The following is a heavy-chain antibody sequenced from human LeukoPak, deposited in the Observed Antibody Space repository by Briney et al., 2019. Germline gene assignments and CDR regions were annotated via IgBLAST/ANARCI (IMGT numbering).Heavy chain of an antibody. J-gene: IGHJ4*02. CDR2: ISSSSDTI. D-gene: IGHD6-13*01. CDR3: ARIWRSSSWYGPFDY. CDR1: GFTFTNYD. Sequence: GGSLRLSCAASGFTFTNYDMNWARQAPGKGLEWVSYISSSSDTILYADSVKGRFTFSRDNAKNLLFLQMNSLRAEDTAVYYCARIWRSSSWYGPFDYWGQGTLVIVSS. V-gene: IGHV3-48*01.